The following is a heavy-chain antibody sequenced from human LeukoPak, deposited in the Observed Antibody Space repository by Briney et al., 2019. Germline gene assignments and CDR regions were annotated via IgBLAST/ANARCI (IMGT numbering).Heavy chain of an antibody. J-gene: IGHJ4*02. Sequence: PGGSLRLSCAASGFTFSSYGMHGVRQAPGKGLEWVAFIRYDGSNKYYADSVKGRFTISRDNSKNTLYLQMNSLRAEDTAVYYCAKDFYGDYSGSCFDYWGQGTLVTVSS. V-gene: IGHV3-30*02. D-gene: IGHD4-17*01. CDR3: AKDFYGDYSGSCFDY. CDR2: IRYDGSNK. CDR1: GFTFSSYG.